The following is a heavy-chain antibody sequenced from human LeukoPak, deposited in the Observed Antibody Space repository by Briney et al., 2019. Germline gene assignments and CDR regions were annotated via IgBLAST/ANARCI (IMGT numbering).Heavy chain of an antibody. Sequence: GGSLRLSCAASGFTFSSYWMHWVRQAPGKGLVWVSRIKSDGSSTNYADSVRGRFTISRDNAKNTLYLQLNSLRAEDTAVYYCARWSMATNGYYFDYWGQGTLVTVSS. J-gene: IGHJ4*02. CDR2: IKSDGSST. V-gene: IGHV3-74*01. D-gene: IGHD5-24*01. CDR3: ARWSMATNGYYFDY. CDR1: GFTFSSYW.